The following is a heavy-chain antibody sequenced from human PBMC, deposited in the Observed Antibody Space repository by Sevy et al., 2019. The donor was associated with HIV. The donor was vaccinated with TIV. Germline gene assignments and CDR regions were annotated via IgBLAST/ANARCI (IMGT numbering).Heavy chain of an antibody. Sequence: ASVKVSCKASGYTFTSYGISWVRQAPGQGLEWMGWISAYNGNTNYAQKLQGRVTMTTDTSTSTAYMELGSLRSDDTAVYYCAQDPTYSSSWYMDYYYCGMDGWGPGTTVTVSS. D-gene: IGHD6-13*01. CDR1: GYTFTSYG. CDR2: ISAYNGNT. CDR3: AQDPTYSSSWYMDYYYCGMDG. V-gene: IGHV1-18*01. J-gene: IGHJ6*02.